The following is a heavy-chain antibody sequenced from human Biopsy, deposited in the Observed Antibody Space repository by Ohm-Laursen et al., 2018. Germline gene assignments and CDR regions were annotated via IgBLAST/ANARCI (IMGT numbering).Heavy chain of an antibody. CDR2: ISGRTSGT. Sequence: GSLRLSCSASGFTFSSNAMSWVRQAPGKGLEWASGISGRTSGTYYADSVKGRFTISRDNSKNTLYLQMSSLRAEDTALYYCAKCMTYSGDGIDYWGQGTLVTVSS. CDR3: AKCMTYSGDGIDY. D-gene: IGHD5-12*01. V-gene: IGHV3-23*01. CDR1: GFTFSSNA. J-gene: IGHJ4*02.